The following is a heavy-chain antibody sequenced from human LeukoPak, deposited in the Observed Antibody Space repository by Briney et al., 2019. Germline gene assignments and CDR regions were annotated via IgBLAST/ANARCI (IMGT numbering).Heavy chain of an antibody. Sequence: PSETLSLTCTVSGGSISSYYWGWIRQPPGKGLEWIGSIYYSGSTYYNPSLKSRVTISVDTSKNQFSLKLSSVTAADTAVYYCARANLRYFDWLPGGYWGQGTLVTVSS. D-gene: IGHD3-9*01. CDR1: GGSISSYY. CDR2: IYYSGST. CDR3: ARANLRYFDWLPGGY. V-gene: IGHV4-39*07. J-gene: IGHJ4*02.